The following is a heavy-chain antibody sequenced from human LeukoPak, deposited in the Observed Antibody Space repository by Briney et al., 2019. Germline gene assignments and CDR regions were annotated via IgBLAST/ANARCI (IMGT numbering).Heavy chain of an antibody. V-gene: IGHV3-72*01. CDR2: IRDKANSYTT. J-gene: IGHJ4*02. CDR1: GFTFSSYS. Sequence: GGSLRLSCAASGFTFSSYSMNWVRQAPGKGLEWVGRIRDKANSYTTEYAASVKGRFTISRDDSKNSLYLQMNSLRTEDTAVYYCALEMATIGFDYWGQGTLVTVSS. CDR3: ALEMATIGFDY. D-gene: IGHD5-24*01.